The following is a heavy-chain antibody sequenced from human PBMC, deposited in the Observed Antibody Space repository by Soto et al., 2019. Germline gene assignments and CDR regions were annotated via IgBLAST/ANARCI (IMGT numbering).Heavy chain of an antibody. V-gene: IGHV3-21*06. J-gene: IGHJ6*03. Sequence: EVQLVESGGGLVKPGGSLRLSCVVSGFTFSSYSMNWVRQAPGKGLEWVSSISSGSNYTYYADSVTGRFTISRDNAKNSGYLQMNSLRAEDTALYYCARDFKESQYYYYCMDVWGKGTTVTVSS. CDR2: ISSGSNYT. CDR3: ARDFKESQYYYYCMDV. CDR1: GFTFSSYS. D-gene: IGHD3-10*01.